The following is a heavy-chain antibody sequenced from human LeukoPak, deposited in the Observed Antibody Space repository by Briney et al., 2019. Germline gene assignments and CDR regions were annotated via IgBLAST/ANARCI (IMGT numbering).Heavy chain of an antibody. J-gene: IGHJ3*02. CDR2: IYYSGST. CDR1: GGSISSGGYY. CDR3: ARQIGRYDILTGYYFDAFDI. Sequence: PSETLSLTCTVSGGSISSGGYYWSWIRQHPGKGLEWIGYIYYSGSTYYNPSLKSRVTISVDTSKNQFSLKLSSVTAADTAVYYCARQIGRYDILTGYYFDAFDIWGQGTMVTVSS. D-gene: IGHD3-9*01. V-gene: IGHV4-31*03.